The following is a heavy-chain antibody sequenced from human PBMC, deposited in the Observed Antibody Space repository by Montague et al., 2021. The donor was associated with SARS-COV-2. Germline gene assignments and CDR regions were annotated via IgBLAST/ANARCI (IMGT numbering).Heavy chain of an antibody. CDR3: ARASYYYDGGGFPLLDY. CDR1: GFTFSTYD. J-gene: IGHJ4*02. D-gene: IGHD3-22*01. V-gene: IGHV3-48*03. CDR2: ISSSGSPI. Sequence: SLRLSCAASGFTFSTYDMNWVRQAPGRGLEWLSDISSSGSPIDYADSVKGRFTISRDNAKNSLYLQMNSLRAEDTALYYCARASYYYDGGGFPLLDYWGQGTLVTVSS.